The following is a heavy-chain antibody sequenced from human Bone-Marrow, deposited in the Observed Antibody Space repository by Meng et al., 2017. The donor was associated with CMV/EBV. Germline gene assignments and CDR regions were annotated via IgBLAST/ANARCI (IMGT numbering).Heavy chain of an antibody. J-gene: IGHJ4*02. Sequence: SETLSLTCTVSGGSISSSSYYWGWIRQPPGKGLEWIGSIYYSENTFYNPSLKSRVTISLDTSKNQFSLKLSSVTAADTAVYYCASHIVLVPAAMEGDDYFDYWGQGTLVTGSS. CDR2: IYYSENT. CDR3: ASHIVLVPAAMEGDDYFDY. CDR1: GGSISSSSYY. V-gene: IGHV4-39*07. D-gene: IGHD2-2*01.